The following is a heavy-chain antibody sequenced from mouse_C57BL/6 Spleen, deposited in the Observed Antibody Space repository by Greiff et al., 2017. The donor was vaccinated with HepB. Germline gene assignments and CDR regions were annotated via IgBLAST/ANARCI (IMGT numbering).Heavy chain of an antibody. Sequence: EVKLVESGGGLVKPGGSLKLSCAASGFTFSDYGMHWVRQAPEKGLEWVAYISSGSSTIYYADTVKGRFTISRDNAKNTLFLQMTSLRSEDTAMYYCATDGYDGTWFAYWGQGTLVTVSA. CDR3: ATDGYDGTWFAY. D-gene: IGHD2-2*01. J-gene: IGHJ3*01. CDR2: ISSGSSTI. CDR1: GFTFSDYG. V-gene: IGHV5-17*01.